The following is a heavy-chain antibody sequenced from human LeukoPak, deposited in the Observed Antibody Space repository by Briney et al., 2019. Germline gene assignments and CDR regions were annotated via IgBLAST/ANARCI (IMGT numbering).Heavy chain of an antibody. D-gene: IGHD2-15*01. CDR3: ARAARGYCSGGSCQRPYYFDY. V-gene: IGHV1-8*01. CDR1: GYTFTSYD. J-gene: IGHJ4*02. Sequence: ASVKVSCKASGYTFTSYDTNWVRQATGQGLEWMGWMNPNSGNTGYAQKFQGRVTMTRNTSISTAYMELSSLRSEDTAVYYCARAARGYCSGGSCQRPYYFDYWGQGTLVTVSS. CDR2: MNPNSGNT.